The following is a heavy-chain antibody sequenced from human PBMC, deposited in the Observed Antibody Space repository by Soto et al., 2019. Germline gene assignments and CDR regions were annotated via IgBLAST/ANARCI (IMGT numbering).Heavy chain of an antibody. CDR2: ISATGGGT. V-gene: IGHV3-23*01. CDR3: AKDRRAGGNSAFYFDF. J-gene: IGHJ4*02. D-gene: IGHD3-16*01. CDR1: GFKFSNYA. Sequence: GGSLRLSCAASGFKFSNYAMSWVRQAPGKGLEWVSLISATGGGTYYADSVKGRFTISRDNFHNTLYLQVYSLTAEDTAVYYCAKDRRAGGNSAFYFDFWGQGAQVTVSS.